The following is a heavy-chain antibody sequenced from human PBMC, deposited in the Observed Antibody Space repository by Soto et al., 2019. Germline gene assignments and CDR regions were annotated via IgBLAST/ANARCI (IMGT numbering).Heavy chain of an antibody. D-gene: IGHD2-2*01. Sequence: ASVAVCCKASGYTFASYARKWVRQAHEQGLEWMGWINTNTGNPTYAQGFTGRFVFSLDTSVSTAYLQICSLKAEDTAVYYCARDLADIVLVPAANNWFDPWGQGTLVTVSS. J-gene: IGHJ5*02. CDR2: INTNTGNP. V-gene: IGHV7-4-1*01. CDR1: GYTFASYA. CDR3: ARDLADIVLVPAANNWFDP.